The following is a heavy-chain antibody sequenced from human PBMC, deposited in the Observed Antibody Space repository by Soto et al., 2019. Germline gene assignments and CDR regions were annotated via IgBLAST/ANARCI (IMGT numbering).Heavy chain of an antibody. D-gene: IGHD5-12*01. Sequence: PSETLSLTCTVSGGSLSGYFWIWIRRPPGKRLELIGYINYSGTANYNPSLNNRVTMSVDTSKNQFSLKLNSVTTADTAVYYCARIVAGHDFAGIFDYWGQGTLVTVSS. CDR1: GGSLSGYF. CDR2: INYSGTA. J-gene: IGHJ4*02. CDR3: ARIVAGHDFAGIFDY. V-gene: IGHV4-59*01.